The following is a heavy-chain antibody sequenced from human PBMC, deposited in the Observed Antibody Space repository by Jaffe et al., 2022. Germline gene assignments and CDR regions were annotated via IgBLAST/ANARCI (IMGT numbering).Heavy chain of an antibody. V-gene: IGHV3-23*01. CDR3: AKGPFWSGYRWGERTYYFDY. J-gene: IGHJ4*02. Sequence: EVQLLESGGGLVQPGGSLRLSCAASGFTFSSYAMSWVRQAPGKGLEWVSAISGSGGSTYYADSVKGRFTISRDNSKNTLYLQMNSLRAEDTAVYYCAKGPFWSGYRWGERTYYFDYWGQGTLVTVSS. CDR1: GFTFSSYA. D-gene: IGHD3-3*01. CDR2: ISGSGGST.